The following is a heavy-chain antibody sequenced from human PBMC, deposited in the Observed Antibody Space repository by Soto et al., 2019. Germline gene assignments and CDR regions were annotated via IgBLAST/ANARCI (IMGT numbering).Heavy chain of an antibody. J-gene: IGHJ4*02. V-gene: IGHV3-23*01. CDR3: ANLPQLLDFDY. D-gene: IGHD2-2*01. Sequence: GSLRLSCAASGFTVSSYALSWVRQAPGKGLEWVSAISGSGGMTYDADSVPGRFTISRDNSKKTLYLQMNSLRAEDTALYYCANLPQLLDFDYWGQGTLVTVSS. CDR1: GFTVSSYA. CDR2: ISGSGGMT.